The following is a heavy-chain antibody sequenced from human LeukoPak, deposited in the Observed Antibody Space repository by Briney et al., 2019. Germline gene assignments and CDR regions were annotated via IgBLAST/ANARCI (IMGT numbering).Heavy chain of an antibody. CDR3: AKGDSSSWYRSYYYMDV. D-gene: IGHD6-13*01. J-gene: IGHJ6*03. Sequence: GGSLRLSCAASGFTFSSYGMHWVRQAPGKGLEWVAVIWYGGSNKYYADSVKGRFTISRDNSKNTLYLQMNSLRAEDTAVYYCAKGDSSSWYRSYYYMDVWGKGTTVTVSS. CDR2: IWYGGSNK. CDR1: GFTFSSYG. V-gene: IGHV3-30*02.